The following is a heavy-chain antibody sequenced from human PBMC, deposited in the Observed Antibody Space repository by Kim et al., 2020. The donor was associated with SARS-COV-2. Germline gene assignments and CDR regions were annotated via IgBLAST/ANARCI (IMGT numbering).Heavy chain of an antibody. CDR2: ISAYNGNT. D-gene: IGHD4-17*01. J-gene: IGHJ3*02. V-gene: IGHV1-18*04. Sequence: ASVKVSCKASGYTFTSYGISWVRQAPGQGLEWMGWISAYNGNTNYAQKLQDRVTMTTDTSTSTAYMELRSLRSDDTAVYYCARAGHRMTTVVNGAFDIWGQGTMVTVSS. CDR1: GYTFTSYG. CDR3: ARAGHRMTTVVNGAFDI.